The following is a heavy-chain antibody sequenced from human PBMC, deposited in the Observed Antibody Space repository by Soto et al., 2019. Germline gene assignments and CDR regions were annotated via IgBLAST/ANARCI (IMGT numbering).Heavy chain of an antibody. CDR1: GFTFSSYA. Sequence: GGSLRLSCSASGFTFSSYAMHWVRQAPGKGLEYVSAISSNGGSTYYADSVKGRFTISRDNSKNTLYLQMSSLRAEDTAVYYCVKDESRYFSGIVVVVAATPGDYWGQGTLVPVSS. CDR3: VKDESRYFSGIVVVVAATPGDY. V-gene: IGHV3-64D*06. CDR2: ISSNGGST. D-gene: IGHD2-15*01. J-gene: IGHJ4*02.